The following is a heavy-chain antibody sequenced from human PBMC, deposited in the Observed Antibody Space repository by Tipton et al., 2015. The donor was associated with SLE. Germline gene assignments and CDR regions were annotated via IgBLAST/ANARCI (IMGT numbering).Heavy chain of an antibody. J-gene: IGHJ4*02. D-gene: IGHD2-2*01. CDR2: IYYSGST. CDR1: GGSISSGSYY. CDR3: ASHSTHYCSSTSCYFDY. V-gene: IGHV4-31*03. Sequence: LRLSCTVSGGSISSGSYYWSWIRQHPGKGLEWIGYIYYSGSTYYNPSLKSRVTISVDTSKNQFSLKLSSVTAADTAVYYCASHSTHYCSSTSCYFDYWGQGTLVTVSS.